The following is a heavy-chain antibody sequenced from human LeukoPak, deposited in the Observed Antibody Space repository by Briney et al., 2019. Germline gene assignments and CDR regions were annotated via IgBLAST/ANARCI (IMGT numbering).Heavy chain of an antibody. Sequence: GGSLRLSCAASGFTFSDAWMSWVRQAPGKGLEWVANIKQHGSEKYYVDSVKGRFTISRDNAKNSLYLQMNSLRADDTAVYYCAREGRESQGFDFWGQGTLVTVSS. J-gene: IGHJ4*02. CDR1: GFTFSDAW. CDR3: AREGRESQGFDF. CDR2: IKQHGSEK. V-gene: IGHV3-7*05. D-gene: IGHD3-10*01.